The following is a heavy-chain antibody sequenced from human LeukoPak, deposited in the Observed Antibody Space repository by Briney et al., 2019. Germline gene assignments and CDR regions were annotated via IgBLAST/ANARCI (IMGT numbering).Heavy chain of an antibody. V-gene: IGHV1-58*02. J-gene: IGHJ4*02. D-gene: IGHD3-10*01. CDR2: IFVGSGNT. Sequence: PLASVKVSCKASGVTFTSSAMQWVRQARGQRLEWIGWIFVGSGNTNYAQKFQERVTITRDMSTSTAYMELSSLRSEDTAVYYCAASTMVRGVINGPPDYWGQGTLVTVSS. CDR1: GVTFTSSA. CDR3: AASTMVRGVINGPPDY.